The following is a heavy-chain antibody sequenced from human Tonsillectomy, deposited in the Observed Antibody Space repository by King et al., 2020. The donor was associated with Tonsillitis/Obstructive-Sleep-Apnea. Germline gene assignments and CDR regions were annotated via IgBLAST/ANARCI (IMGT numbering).Heavy chain of an antibody. CDR1: GFTFSSYG. CDR3: AKECTAMVARHFDC. Sequence: VQLVESGGGVVQPGRSLRLSCAASGFTFSSYGMQWVRQAPGKGLEWVAVISYDGNTKYYTDSVRGRFTISRDNSKNTLYLQVNSLRAEDTAVYYCAKECTAMVARHFDCWGQRTLVTVSS. D-gene: IGHD5-18*01. CDR2: ISYDGNTK. J-gene: IGHJ4*02. V-gene: IGHV3-30*18.